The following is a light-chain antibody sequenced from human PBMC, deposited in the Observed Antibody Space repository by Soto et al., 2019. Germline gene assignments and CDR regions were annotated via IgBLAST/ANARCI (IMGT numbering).Light chain of an antibody. CDR2: SNN. CDR1: SSNIGSNT. Sequence: SLLTQPPPASGTPGQRATISCSGSSSNIGSNTVNWYQQLPGTAPKLLIYSNNQRPSGVPDRSSGSKSGTSASLAISGLQSEDEADYYCAAWDDSLNGPIFGTGTKVTVL. J-gene: IGLJ1*01. CDR3: AAWDDSLNGPI. V-gene: IGLV1-44*01.